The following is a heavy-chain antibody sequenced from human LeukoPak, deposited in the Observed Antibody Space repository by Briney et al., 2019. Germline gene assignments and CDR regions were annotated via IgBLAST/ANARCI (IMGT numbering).Heavy chain of an antibody. J-gene: IGHJ4*02. D-gene: IGHD3-10*01. CDR1: GDPINSYY. Sequence: PSETLSLTCTVSGDPINSYYWSWIRQPPGKGLEWIGHIYYGGSTNYNPSLKSRVTISIDTSKNQFSLKLSSVTAADTAVYYCARSYGSGNYFDYWGQGTLVTVSS. V-gene: IGHV4-59*01. CDR2: IYYGGST. CDR3: ARSYGSGNYFDY.